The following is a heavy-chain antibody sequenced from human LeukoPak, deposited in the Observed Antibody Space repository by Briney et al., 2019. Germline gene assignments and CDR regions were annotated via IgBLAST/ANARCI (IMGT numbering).Heavy chain of an antibody. Sequence: PGGSLRLSCATSGFTFSSFAMTWVRQAPGKGLEWVSAISGSGVSTYYADSVDGRFTTSRANSKNTLYLQMSSLRAEDTAVYYCAKRTSGFCSSTSCYGHDFWGQGTLVTVSS. CDR3: AKRTSGFCSSTSCYGHDF. D-gene: IGHD2-2*03. J-gene: IGHJ4*02. CDR2: ISGSGVST. CDR1: GFTFSSFA. V-gene: IGHV3-23*01.